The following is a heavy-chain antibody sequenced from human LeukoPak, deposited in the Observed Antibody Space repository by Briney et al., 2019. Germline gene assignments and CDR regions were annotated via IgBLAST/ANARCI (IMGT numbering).Heavy chain of an antibody. Sequence: SLRLSCAASGFTFDDYAMHSVRQAPAKGLEWVSGISWNSGSRGYADSVKGRVTISRDNAKNSLYLQMNSLRAEDTALYYCAKGKGITGTLGYWGQGTLVTVSS. CDR3: AKGKGITGTLGY. V-gene: IGHV3-9*01. CDR1: GFTFDDYA. J-gene: IGHJ4*02. CDR2: ISWNSGSR. D-gene: IGHD1-20*01.